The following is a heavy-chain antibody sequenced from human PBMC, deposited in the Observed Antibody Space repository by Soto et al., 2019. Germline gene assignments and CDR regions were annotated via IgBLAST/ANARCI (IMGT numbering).Heavy chain of an antibody. CDR1: GGSISSDRW. V-gene: IGHV4-4*02. D-gene: IGHD3-9*01. Sequence: QVKLQESGPGLEKPSGTLSLTCAVSGGSISSDRWWTWVRQAPGKGLEWMGEIHDSGSTNYNLYLKSRVTLSIDKSKNQFSLEMTSVTAADTAIYYCAGQWAAGYGAFDPWGQGTLVTVSS. J-gene: IGHJ5*02. CDR2: IHDSGST. CDR3: AGQWAAGYGAFDP.